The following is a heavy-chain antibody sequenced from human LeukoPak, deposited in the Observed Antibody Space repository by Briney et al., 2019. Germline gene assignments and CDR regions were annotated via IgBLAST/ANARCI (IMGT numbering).Heavy chain of an antibody. CDR1: GYIFTSYG. CDR2: ISAYNGNT. J-gene: IGHJ4*02. CDR3: ARGSSLLWFGELRF. Sequence: ASVNVSCKASGYIFTSYGISWVRQAPGQGLEWMGWISAYNGNTNYAQKLQGRVTMTTDTSTSTAYMELRSLRSDDTAVYYCARGSSLLWFGELRFWGQGTLVTVSS. V-gene: IGHV1-18*01. D-gene: IGHD3-10*01.